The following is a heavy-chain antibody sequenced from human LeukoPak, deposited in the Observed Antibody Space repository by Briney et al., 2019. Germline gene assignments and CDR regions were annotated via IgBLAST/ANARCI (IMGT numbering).Heavy chain of an antibody. CDR1: GFTFSSYW. J-gene: IGHJ4*02. CDR2: IKQDGSEK. CDR3: ARGITIFGVVSYFDY. V-gene: IGHV3-7*01. Sequence: GGSLRLSCAASGFTFSSYWMSWVRQAPGKGLEWVPNIKQDGSEKYYVDSVKGRFTISRDNAKNSLYLQMNSLRAEDTAVYYCARGITIFGVVSYFDYWGQGTLVTVSS. D-gene: IGHD3-3*01.